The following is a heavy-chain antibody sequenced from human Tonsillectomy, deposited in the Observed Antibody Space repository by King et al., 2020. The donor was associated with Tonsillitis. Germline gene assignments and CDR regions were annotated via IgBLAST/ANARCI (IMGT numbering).Heavy chain of an antibody. Sequence: QLQESGPGLVKPSQTLSHTCTVSGGSISSGSYYWSWIRQPAGKGLEWIGRIYSSGSTNYNPSLKSRVTISVDTSKNQFSLKLSSVTAADTAVYYCARASRGYYDSSGYWNAFDIWGQGTMVTVSS. D-gene: IGHD3-22*01. V-gene: IGHV4-61*02. CDR2: IYSSGST. CDR1: GGSISSGSYY. J-gene: IGHJ3*02. CDR3: ARASRGYYDSSGYWNAFDI.